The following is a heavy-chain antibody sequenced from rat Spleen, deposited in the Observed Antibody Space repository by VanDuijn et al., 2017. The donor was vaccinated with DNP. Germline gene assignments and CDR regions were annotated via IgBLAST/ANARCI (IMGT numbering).Heavy chain of an antibody. CDR3: TRIGDLHNGGDGDALDA. V-gene: IGHV5S13*01. J-gene: IGHJ4*01. CDR2: ISTSGEYT. CDR1: GFTFSNYG. Sequence: EVQLVESGGGLVQPGRSLKLSCAASGFTFSNYGMAWVRQAPKKGLEWVASISTSGEYTHYRDSVKGRFTISRDDTKNTLSLQMDSLRSEDTATYYCTRIGDLHNGGDGDALDAWGQGTSVTVSS. D-gene: IGHD1-1*01.